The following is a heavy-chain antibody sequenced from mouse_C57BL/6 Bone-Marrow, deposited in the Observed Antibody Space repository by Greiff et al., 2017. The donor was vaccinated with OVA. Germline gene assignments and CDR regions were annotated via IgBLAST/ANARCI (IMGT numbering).Heavy chain of an antibody. CDR3: TRKRIGNYLWYFDY. Sequence: QVQLQQSGAELVRPGASVTLSCKASGYTFTDYEMHWVKPTPVHGLEWIGAIDPETGGTAYNQKFKGKAILTADKSSSTAYMELRSLTSEDSAVYYCTRKRIGNYLWYFDYWGQGTTLTVSS. J-gene: IGHJ2*01. CDR2: IDPETGGT. CDR1: GYTFTDYE. D-gene: IGHD2-1*01. V-gene: IGHV1-15*01.